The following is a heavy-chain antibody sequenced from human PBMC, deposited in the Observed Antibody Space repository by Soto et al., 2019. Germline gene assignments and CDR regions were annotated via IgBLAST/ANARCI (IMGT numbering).Heavy chain of an antibody. J-gene: IGHJ5*02. CDR1: GYTFTNYD. Sequence: QVQLVQSGAEVKKPGASVKVSCKASGYTFTNYDINWVRQAAGQGLEWMGWMNPNNGAADYAQKFQGRVTRTSDTSTSTAFMEVNSLRSEDTAVYYCARARGQHMVHNWLDPWGQGTLVTVSS. D-gene: IGHD3-10*01. CDR2: MNPNNGAA. V-gene: IGHV1-8*01. CDR3: ARARGQHMVHNWLDP.